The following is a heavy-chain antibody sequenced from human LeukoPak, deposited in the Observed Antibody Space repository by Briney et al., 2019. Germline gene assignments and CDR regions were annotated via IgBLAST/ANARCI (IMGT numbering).Heavy chain of an antibody. CDR1: GFTFSSYS. CDR3: ATSGYSSSWYFG. D-gene: IGHD6-13*01. Sequence: GGSLRLSCAASGFTFSSYSMNWVRQAPGKGLEWVSYISRSSTTIYYADSVKGRFTISRDNAKNSLYLQINSLRAEDTAVYYCATSGYSSSWYFGWGQGTLVTVSS. J-gene: IGHJ4*02. V-gene: IGHV3-48*01. CDR2: ISRSSTTI.